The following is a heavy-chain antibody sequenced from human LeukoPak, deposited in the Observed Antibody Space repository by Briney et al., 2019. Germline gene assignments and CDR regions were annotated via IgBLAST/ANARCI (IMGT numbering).Heavy chain of an antibody. CDR1: GYSFATYW. CDR2: NYPGDSDT. D-gene: IGHD5-12*01. J-gene: IGHJ3*01. CDR3: ARRVSSSGFDAFDV. V-gene: IGHV5-51*01. Sequence: GGSLKISCKGSGYSFATYWIGWVRPMPGKGLEWMGINYPGDSDTTYSPSFQGQVTMSADKSISTAYLQWSSLKASDTAMYYCARRVSSSGFDAFDVWGQGTMVTVSS.